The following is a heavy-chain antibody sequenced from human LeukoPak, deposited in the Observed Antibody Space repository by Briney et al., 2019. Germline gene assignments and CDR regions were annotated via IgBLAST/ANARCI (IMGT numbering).Heavy chain of an antibody. CDR2: IHNSGTT. D-gene: IGHD3-10*01. Sequence: PSETLSLTCAVSGGPFSGYFWSWILQSSGKGLEWIGEIHNSGTTNYNPSLNSRVTISEDTSKNQFYLNLSSVTAADTAVYYCARRYYYNLGSFPFDFWGQGTLVTVSS. CDR3: ARRYYYNLGSFPFDF. CDR1: GGPFSGYF. J-gene: IGHJ4*02. V-gene: IGHV4-34*01.